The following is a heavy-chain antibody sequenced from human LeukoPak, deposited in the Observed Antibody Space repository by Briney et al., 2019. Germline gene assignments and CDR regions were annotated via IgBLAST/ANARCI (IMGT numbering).Heavy chain of an antibody. D-gene: IGHD6-19*01. J-gene: IGHJ4*02. CDR3: AKARKWLASLFDY. V-gene: IGHV3-30-3*01. Sequence: GGSLRLSCAASGFTFSSYAMHWVRQAPGKGLEWVAVISYDGSNKYYADSVKGRFTISRDNSKNTLYLQMNSLRAEDTAVYYCAKARKWLASLFDYWGQGTLVTVSS. CDR1: GFTFSSYA. CDR2: ISYDGSNK.